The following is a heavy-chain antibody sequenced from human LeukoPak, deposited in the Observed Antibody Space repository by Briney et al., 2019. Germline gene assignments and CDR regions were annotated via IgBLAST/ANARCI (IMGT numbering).Heavy chain of an antibody. CDR1: GFTFSSYA. Sequence: GGSLRLSCAASGFTFSSYAMSWVRQAPGKGLEWVSAISGSGGSTYYADSVEGRFTISRDNSKNTLYLQMNSLRAEDTAVYYCAKYGFVNYYYGMDVWGQGTTVTVSS. CDR2: ISGSGGST. V-gene: IGHV3-23*01. D-gene: IGHD4-17*01. CDR3: AKYGFVNYYYGMDV. J-gene: IGHJ6*02.